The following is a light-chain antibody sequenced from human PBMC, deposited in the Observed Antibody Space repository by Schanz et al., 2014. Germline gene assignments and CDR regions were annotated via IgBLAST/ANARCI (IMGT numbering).Light chain of an antibody. V-gene: IGKV3-20*01. CDR3: QQYGSSPRT. J-gene: IGKJ2*01. CDR1: QSVSSH. Sequence: EIVLTQSPATLSLSPGERATLSCRASQSVSSHLAWYQQKPGQAPRLLIYGASSRATGIPDRFSGSGSGTDFTLTISRLEPEDYAVYYCQQYGSSPRTFGQGTKLEIK. CDR2: GAS.